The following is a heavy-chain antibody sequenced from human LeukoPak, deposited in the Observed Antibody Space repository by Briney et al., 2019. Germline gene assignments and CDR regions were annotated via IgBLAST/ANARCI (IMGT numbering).Heavy chain of an antibody. CDR1: GFTFSSYA. CDR3: ASSSTGPFDY. CDR2: ISSSSSYI. J-gene: IGHJ4*02. V-gene: IGHV3-21*01. Sequence: PGGSLRLSCAASGFTFSSYAMTWVRQAPGKGLEWVSSISSSSSYIYYADSVKGRFTISRDNAKNSLYLQMNSLRAEDTAVYYCASSSTGPFDYWGQGTLVTVSS. D-gene: IGHD1-14*01.